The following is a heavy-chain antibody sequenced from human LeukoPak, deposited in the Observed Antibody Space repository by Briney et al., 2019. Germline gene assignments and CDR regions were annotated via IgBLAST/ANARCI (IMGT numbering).Heavy chain of an antibody. J-gene: IGHJ4*02. CDR2: ISYDGDNK. CDR3: AKCRITMVRGVIPYFDY. V-gene: IGHV3-30-3*02. CDR1: ALTFSSYA. D-gene: IGHD3-10*01. Sequence: GGSLRLSCVASALTFSSYAMHWVRQAPGKGLEWVAVISYDGDNKDYADSVKGRFTISRDNSNNTLYLQMNGLRAEDTAVYYCAKCRITMVRGVIPYFDYWGQGTLVTVSS.